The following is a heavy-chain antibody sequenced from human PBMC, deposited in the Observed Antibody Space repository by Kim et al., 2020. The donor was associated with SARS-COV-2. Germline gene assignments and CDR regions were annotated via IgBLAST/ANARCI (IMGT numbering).Heavy chain of an antibody. CDR3: ARGGKFSANNWFDP. D-gene: IGHD3-3*02. J-gene: IGHJ5*02. V-gene: IGHV3-21*01. Sequence: ADSVKGRFTISRDNAKNSLYLQMNSLRAEETAVYYCARGGKFSANNWFDPWGQGTLVTVSS.